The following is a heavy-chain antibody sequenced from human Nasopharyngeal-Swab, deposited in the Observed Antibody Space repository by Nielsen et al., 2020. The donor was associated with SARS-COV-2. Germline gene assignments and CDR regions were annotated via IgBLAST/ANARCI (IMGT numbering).Heavy chain of an antibody. J-gene: IGHJ1*01. CDR2: IKQDGSEK. D-gene: IGHD6-13*01. CDR1: GFTFSSYW. V-gene: IGHV3-7*01. CDR3: ARVESSSWYFQH. Sequence: GGSLSLSCASSGFTFSSYWMSWVRQAPGKGLEWVANIKQDGSEKYYVDSVKGRFTISRDNAKNSLYLQMNSLRAEDTAVYYCARVESSSWYFQHWGQGTLVTVPS.